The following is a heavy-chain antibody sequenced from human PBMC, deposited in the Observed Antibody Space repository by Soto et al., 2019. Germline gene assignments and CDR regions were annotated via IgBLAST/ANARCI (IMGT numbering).Heavy chain of an antibody. D-gene: IGHD1-26*01. CDR2: RSYDGSNT. Sequence: GGSLRLSCVASGFTFSSYGMHWVRQAPGKGLEWVAIRSYDGSNTYYADSVKGRFTISRDNSKNTLYLQMNSLRAEDTSVYYCAKEGGLSGSYYISSSYYFDYWGQGTLVTVSS. J-gene: IGHJ4*02. V-gene: IGHV3-30*18. CDR1: GFTFSSYG. CDR3: AKEGGLSGSYYISSSYYFDY.